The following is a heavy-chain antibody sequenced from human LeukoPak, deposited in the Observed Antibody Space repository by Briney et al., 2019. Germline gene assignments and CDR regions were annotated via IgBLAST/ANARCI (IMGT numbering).Heavy chain of an antibody. CDR2: INPNSGGT. D-gene: IGHD5-18*01. CDR3: ASVLDTAMGFDY. CDR1: GYTFTSYG. V-gene: IGHV1-2*02. J-gene: IGHJ4*02. Sequence: VASVKVSCKASGYTFTSYGISWVRQAPGQGLEWMGWINPNSGGTNYAQKFQGRVTMTRDTSISTAYMELSRLRSDDTAVYYCASVLDTAMGFDYWGQGTLVTVSS.